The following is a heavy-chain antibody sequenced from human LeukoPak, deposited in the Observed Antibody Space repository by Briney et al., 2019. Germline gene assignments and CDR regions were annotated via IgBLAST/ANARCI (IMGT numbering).Heavy chain of an antibody. J-gene: IGHJ4*02. CDR1: GFTFSSYW. CDR3: ASASRSGYDDH. V-gene: IGHV3-74*01. D-gene: IGHD3-3*01. CDR2: INRDCSSA. Sequence: GGSLRLSCAASGFTFSSYWMHWVRQAPGKGVVFVSRINRDCSSATYPYSVKAPFTISTDNATNTLYLQMNSLSAEDTAVYYCASASRSGYDDHWGQGTLVTVST.